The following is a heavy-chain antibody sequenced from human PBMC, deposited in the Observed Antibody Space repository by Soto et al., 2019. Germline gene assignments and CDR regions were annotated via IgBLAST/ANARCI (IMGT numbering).Heavy chain of an antibody. D-gene: IGHD1-20*01. CDR1: GYRFTSYW. Sequence: GESLKISCRTSGYRFTSYWIAWVRQMPGKGLEWMGIIFPSDSDTRYSPSFQGHVTISADKSISTAYLQWSSLKASDTAMYYCARSDGISYGMDVWGQGTTVTVSS. CDR3: ARSDGISYGMDV. CDR2: IFPSDSDT. J-gene: IGHJ6*02. V-gene: IGHV5-51*01.